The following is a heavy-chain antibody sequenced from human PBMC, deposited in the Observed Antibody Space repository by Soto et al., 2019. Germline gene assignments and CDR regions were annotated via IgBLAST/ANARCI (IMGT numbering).Heavy chain of an antibody. D-gene: IGHD1-26*01. Sequence: PGGSLRLSCAASGFTFSRYAMHWVRQAPGKGLEWVAVISYDGSNKYYADSVKGRFTISRDKTENSLYLQMNSLRAEDTAVYYCAKDATNINNFDYWGQGTLVTVSS. J-gene: IGHJ4*02. CDR1: GFTFSRYA. CDR2: ISYDGSNK. CDR3: AKDATNINNFDY. V-gene: IGHV3-30-3*02.